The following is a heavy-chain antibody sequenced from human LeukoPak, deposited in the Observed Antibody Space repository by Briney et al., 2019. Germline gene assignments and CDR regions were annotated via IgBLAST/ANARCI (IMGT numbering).Heavy chain of an antibody. CDR3: AREAGPFDY. CDR1: GYSFTSNY. CDR2: IIPIFGTA. J-gene: IGHJ4*02. Sequence: SVKVSCKASGYSFTSNYIHWVRQAPGQGLEWMGGIIPIFGTANYAQKFQGRVTITADESTSTAYMELSSLRSEDTAVYYCAREAGPFDYWGQGTLVTVSS. V-gene: IGHV1-69*13.